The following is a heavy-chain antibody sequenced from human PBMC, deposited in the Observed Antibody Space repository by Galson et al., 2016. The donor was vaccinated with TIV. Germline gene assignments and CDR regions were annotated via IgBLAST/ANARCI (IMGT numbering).Heavy chain of an antibody. CDR3: AREDPEFGELFHAFDY. D-gene: IGHD3-10*01. CDR1: GFTFCYFA. CDR2: ISYDGNDK. V-gene: IGHV3-30*04. Sequence: SLRLSCAASGFTFCYFAMDWVRQAPGKGLEWVAVISYDGNDKYYADSVKGRFTISRDNSKNILYLEMNNLRAEDTAVYYCAREDPEFGELFHAFDYWGQGTLVTVSS. J-gene: IGHJ4*02.